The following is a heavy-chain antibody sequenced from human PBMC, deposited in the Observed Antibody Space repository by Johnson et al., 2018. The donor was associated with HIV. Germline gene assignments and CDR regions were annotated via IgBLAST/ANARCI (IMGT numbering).Heavy chain of an antibody. CDR3: ARDRARWSSGWYNDAFDI. J-gene: IGHJ3*02. Sequence: HVQLVESGGGLVKPGGSLRLSCAASGFTFSDYYMSWIRQAPGKGLEWVSYISSSGGTKYYADSVKGRFTISRDNAKNSLYLQMNSLRVEDTALYYCARDRARWSSGWYNDAFDIWGQGTMVTVSS. V-gene: IGHV3-11*01. CDR1: GFTFSDYY. CDR2: ISSSGGTK. D-gene: IGHD6-19*01.